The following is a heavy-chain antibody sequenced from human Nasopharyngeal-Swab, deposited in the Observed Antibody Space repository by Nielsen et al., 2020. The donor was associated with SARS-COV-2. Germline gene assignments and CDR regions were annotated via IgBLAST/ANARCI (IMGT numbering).Heavy chain of an antibody. CDR2: LIPIYGTT. D-gene: IGHD6-13*01. V-gene: IGHV1-69*13. CDR1: GGTFSSYA. J-gene: IGHJ5*02. Sequence: SVNVSCKASGGTFSSYAINWVRQAPGQGLEWMGGLIPIYGTTNYAQKFKGRVTITADESTSTAYMELSSLRSEDTAVYYCAGDGAYSSTWSVFYNWFDPWGQGTLVTVSS. CDR3: AGDGAYSSTWSVFYNWFDP.